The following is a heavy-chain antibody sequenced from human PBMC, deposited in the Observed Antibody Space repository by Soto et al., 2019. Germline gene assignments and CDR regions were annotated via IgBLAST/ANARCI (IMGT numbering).Heavy chain of an antibody. D-gene: IGHD2-21*02. CDR1: GGSISSSNW. CDR2: IYHSGST. J-gene: IGHJ4*02. Sequence: SETLSLTCAVSGGSISSSNWWSWVRQPPGKGLEWIGEIYHSGSTNYNPSLKSRLTISVDRSKNQLSLQLNSVTAADTAVYYCASSRVVTTYFDYWGQGTLVTVSS. CDR3: ASSRVVTTYFDY. V-gene: IGHV4-4*02.